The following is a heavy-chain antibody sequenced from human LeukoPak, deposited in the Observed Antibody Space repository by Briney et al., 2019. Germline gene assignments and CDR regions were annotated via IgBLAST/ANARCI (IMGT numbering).Heavy chain of an antibody. Sequence: SETLSLTCTVSGGSISSGGYYWSWIRQPPGKGLEWIGYIYHSGSTYYNPSLKSRVTISVDRSKNQFSLKLSSVTAADTAVYYCARRARVGYSSSWFDYWGQGTLVTVSS. V-gene: IGHV4-30-2*01. J-gene: IGHJ5*01. D-gene: IGHD6-13*01. CDR1: GGSISSGGYY. CDR3: ARRARVGYSSSWFDY. CDR2: IYHSGST.